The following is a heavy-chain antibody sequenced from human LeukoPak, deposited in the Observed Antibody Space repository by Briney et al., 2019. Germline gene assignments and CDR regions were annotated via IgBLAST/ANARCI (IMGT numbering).Heavy chain of an antibody. D-gene: IGHD1-1*01. J-gene: IGHJ3*02. Sequence: PSETLSLTCTVSGGSISSGSYYWSWIRQPAGKGLEWIGRIYTSGSTNYNPSLKSRVTISVDTSKNQFSLKLSSVTAADTAVYYCARDTTGVDAFDIWGQGTMVTVSS. CDR1: GGSISSGSYY. V-gene: IGHV4-61*02. CDR2: IYTSGST. CDR3: ARDTTGVDAFDI.